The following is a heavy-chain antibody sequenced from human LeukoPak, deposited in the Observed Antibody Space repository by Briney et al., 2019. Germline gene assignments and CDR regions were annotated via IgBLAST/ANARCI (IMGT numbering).Heavy chain of an antibody. CDR1: GDSINRYY. J-gene: IGHJ4*02. CDR3: ARGWFGGSAVDY. V-gene: IGHV4-4*07. Sequence: SETLSLTCSVSGDSINRYYFSWIRQPAGKGLEWIGRIYTSGSTNYNPSLKSRVTISVDTSKNQFSLKLSSVTAADTAVYYCARGWFGGSAVDYWGRGTLVTVSS. D-gene: IGHD3-10*01. CDR2: IYTSGST.